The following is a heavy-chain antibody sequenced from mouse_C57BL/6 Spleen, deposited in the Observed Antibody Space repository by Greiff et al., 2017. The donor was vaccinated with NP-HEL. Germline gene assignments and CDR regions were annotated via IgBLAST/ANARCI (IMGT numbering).Heavy chain of an antibody. Sequence: QVQLQQSGAELVRPGASVTLSCKASGYTFTDYEMHWVKQTPVHGLEWIGAIDPETGGTAYNQKFKGKAILTADKSSSTAYMELRSLTSEDSAVYYCTRSGYGSRNYFDYWGQGTTLTVSS. CDR3: TRSGYGSRNYFDY. D-gene: IGHD1-1*01. CDR2: IDPETGGT. V-gene: IGHV1-15*01. CDR1: GYTFTDYE. J-gene: IGHJ2*01.